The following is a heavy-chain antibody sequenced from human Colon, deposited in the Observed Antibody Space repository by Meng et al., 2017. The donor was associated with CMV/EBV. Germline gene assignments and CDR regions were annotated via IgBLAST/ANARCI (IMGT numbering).Heavy chain of an antibody. D-gene: IGHD1-14*01. CDR2: ISPDGSVT. CDR1: GLTSSSYW. J-gene: IGHJ4*02. Sequence: GGPLRLSCEVPGLTSSSYWMAWARQVPGKELKWVANISPDGSVTYYVDSVTGRFTISRDNTKASFHLQMTSLRAEDTAVYYCLTETSFKGLDYWGQGSLVTVSS. V-gene: IGHV3-7*01. CDR3: LTETSFKGLDY.